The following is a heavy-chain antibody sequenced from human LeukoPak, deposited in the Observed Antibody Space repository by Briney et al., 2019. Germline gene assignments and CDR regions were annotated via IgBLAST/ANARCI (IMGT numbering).Heavy chain of an antibody. J-gene: IGHJ3*02. CDR1: GGTFSSYA. Sequence: GSSVKVSCKASGGTFSSYAISWVRQAPGQGLEWMGGIIPIFGTANYAQKFQGRVTITADESTSTAYMELSSLRSEDTAVYYCAREPSDYDSSGYYYVWTRAFDIWGQGTMVTVSS. CDR3: AREPSDYDSSGYYYVWTRAFDI. D-gene: IGHD3-22*01. CDR2: IIPIFGTA. V-gene: IGHV1-69*01.